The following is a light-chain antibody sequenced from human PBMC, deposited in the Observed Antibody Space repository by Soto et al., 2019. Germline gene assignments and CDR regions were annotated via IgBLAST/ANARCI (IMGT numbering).Light chain of an antibody. Sequence: IQMTQSPSALSASVGDRVTITCRASQGIRDDLGWHQQKPGEAPKALIYGASNLQSGVPSRFSASGSGTDFTLTISILQPEYFATYYCLQDYNYPPTFGQGTKVDIK. CDR1: QGIRDD. V-gene: IGKV1-6*01. CDR2: GAS. J-gene: IGKJ2*01. CDR3: LQDYNYPPT.